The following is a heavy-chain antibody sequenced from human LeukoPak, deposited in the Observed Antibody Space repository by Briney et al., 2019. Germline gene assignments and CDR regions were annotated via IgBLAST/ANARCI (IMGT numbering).Heavy chain of an antibody. D-gene: IGHD5-18*01. CDR3: TRGAPRGYSYYYHGLDV. CDR2: IKQDGSEK. V-gene: IGHV3-7*01. J-gene: IGHJ6*02. CDR1: GFTFSSYW. Sequence: QPGGSLRLSCAASGFTFSSYWMSWVRQAPGKGLEWVANIKQDGSEKYYVDSVKGRFTISRDKAKNSLYLQMNSLRAEDTAVYFCTRGAPRGYSYYYHGLDVWGQGTTVTVSS.